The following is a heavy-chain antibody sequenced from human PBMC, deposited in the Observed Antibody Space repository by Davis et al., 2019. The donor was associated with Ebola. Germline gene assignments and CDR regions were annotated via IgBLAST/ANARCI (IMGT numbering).Heavy chain of an antibody. V-gene: IGHV3-30*18. D-gene: IGHD6-19*01. CDR1: GFTFSSYG. CDR2: ISYDGSNK. CDR3: AKGQQWLASYLDY. J-gene: IGHJ4*02. Sequence: GGSLRLSCAASGFTFSSYGMHWVRQAPGKGLEWVAVISYDGSNKYYADSVKGRITISRDNSKNTLYLQMNSLRAEDTAVYYCAKGQQWLASYLDYWGQGTLVTVSS.